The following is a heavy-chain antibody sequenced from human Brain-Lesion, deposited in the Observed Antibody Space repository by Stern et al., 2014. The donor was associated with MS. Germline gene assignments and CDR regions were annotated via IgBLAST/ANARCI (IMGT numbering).Heavy chain of an antibody. Sequence: DVQLVESGGGLVQPGRSLRLSCAASGFTFDDFAMHWVRQAPGKGLEWVSGIRNSGSLAYADSVKGRFSISRDSAKNSLFLQMNSLRPEDTALYYCTKDSGYFSGLFDSWSQGTLVTVSS. CDR1: GFTFDDFA. J-gene: IGHJ4*02. CDR3: TKDSGYFSGLFDS. CDR2: IRNSGSL. V-gene: IGHV3-9*01. D-gene: IGHD3-22*01.